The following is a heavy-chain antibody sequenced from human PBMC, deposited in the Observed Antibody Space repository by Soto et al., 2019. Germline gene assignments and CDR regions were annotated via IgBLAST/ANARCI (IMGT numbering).Heavy chain of an antibody. CDR2: ISWNSGSI. V-gene: IGHV3-9*01. D-gene: IGHD3-10*01. CDR3: ARGLSYGLGSYVLFDPFDT. J-gene: IGHJ3*02. Sequence: EVQVVESGGGLVQPGRSLRLSCAASGFIFADYAMHWVRQAPGKGLEWVSGISWNSGSIDYADSVPGRFTISRDNAKNFLSLQMNNLRTEDTALYYCARGLSYGLGSYVLFDPFDTWGQGTRVTVSS. CDR1: GFIFADYA.